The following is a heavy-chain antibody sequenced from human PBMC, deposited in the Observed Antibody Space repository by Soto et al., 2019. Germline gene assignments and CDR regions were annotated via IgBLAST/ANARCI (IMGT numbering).Heavy chain of an antibody. V-gene: IGHV3-23*01. Sequence: LRLSCAASGFTFSSYAMSWARQAPGKGLEWVSAISGSGGSTYYADSVKGRFTISRDNSKNTLYLQMNSLRAEDTAVYYCAKKGTQRSSSCFDYWGQGTLVTVSS. J-gene: IGHJ4*02. D-gene: IGHD6-13*01. CDR1: GFTFSSYA. CDR2: ISGSGGST. CDR3: AKKGTQRSSSCFDY.